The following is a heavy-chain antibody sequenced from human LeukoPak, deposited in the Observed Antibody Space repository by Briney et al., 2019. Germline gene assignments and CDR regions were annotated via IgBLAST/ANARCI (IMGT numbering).Heavy chain of an antibody. Sequence: GGSLRLSCAASGFTFNNYAMSWVRQAPGKGLEWVSTMSGTSYSTFYADSVKGRFTISRDNSENTLYRQMTSLRAEDTAVYYCARERRGYSYGYFIDYWGQGTLVTVSS. CDR1: GFTFNNYA. V-gene: IGHV3-23*01. D-gene: IGHD5-18*01. J-gene: IGHJ4*02. CDR3: ARERRGYSYGYFIDY. CDR2: MSGTSYST.